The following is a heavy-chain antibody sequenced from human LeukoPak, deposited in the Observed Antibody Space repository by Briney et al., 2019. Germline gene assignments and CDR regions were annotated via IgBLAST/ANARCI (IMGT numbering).Heavy chain of an antibody. J-gene: IGHJ4*02. CDR3: ARGSRCIRLHY. CDR2: IIHSRSI. Sequence: ASETLSLTCAVHGGSFSGYYWSWIRQPPGKGLGWIGAIIHSRSISYNASLKSRVTTSVETSKNQFSLKRSAVSGAGTAVYYCARGSRCIRLHYWGQGTLVTVSS. V-gene: IGHV4-34*01. D-gene: IGHD5-12*01. CDR1: GGSFSGYY.